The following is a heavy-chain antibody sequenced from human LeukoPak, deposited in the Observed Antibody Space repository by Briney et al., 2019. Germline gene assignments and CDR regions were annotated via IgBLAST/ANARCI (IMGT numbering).Heavy chain of an antibody. V-gene: IGHV3-21*01. Sequence: KPGGSLRLSCAASGFTFSSYSMNWVRQAPGKGLEWASSISSSSSYIYYADSVKGRFTISRDNAKNSLYLQMNSLRAEDTAVYYCARSMAVAGRSYWYFDLWGRGTLVTVSS. D-gene: IGHD6-19*01. CDR3: ARSMAVAGRSYWYFDL. CDR2: ISSSSSYI. J-gene: IGHJ2*01. CDR1: GFTFSSYS.